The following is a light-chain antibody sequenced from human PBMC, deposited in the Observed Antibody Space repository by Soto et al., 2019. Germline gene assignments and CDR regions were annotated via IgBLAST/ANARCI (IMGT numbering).Light chain of an antibody. V-gene: IGLV1-47*01. Sequence: QTVVSQPPSASGTPGQRVTISCSGRSSNIGSTTVNWYQHLPGTAPKVLIYRNNQRPSGVPDRFSGSKSGTSASLAISGLRSEDEADYYCAAWDDSLSAWVFGGGTKLTVL. CDR2: RNN. CDR1: SSNIGSTT. CDR3: AAWDDSLSAWV. J-gene: IGLJ3*02.